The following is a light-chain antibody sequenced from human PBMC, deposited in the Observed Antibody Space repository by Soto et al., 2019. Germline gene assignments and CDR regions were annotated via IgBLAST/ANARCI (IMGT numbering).Light chain of an antibody. CDR3: CSYAGSSPV. CDR2: KGS. Sequence: QSVLTQPASVSGSPGQSITISCTGTSSDVGSYNLVSWYQQHPGKAPKLMIYKGSKRPSGVSNRFSGSKSGNTASLTISGLQAEDEADYYFCSYAGSSPVFGGGTKLTVL. CDR1: SSDVGSYNL. J-gene: IGLJ2*01. V-gene: IGLV2-23*01.